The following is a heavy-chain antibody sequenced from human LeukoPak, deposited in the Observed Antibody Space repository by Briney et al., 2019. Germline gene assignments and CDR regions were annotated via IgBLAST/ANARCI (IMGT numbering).Heavy chain of an antibody. CDR1: GFTVSSNY. D-gene: IGHD2-21*02. CDR3: ARVVTAIANWFDP. J-gene: IGHJ5*02. Sequence: PGGSLRLSCAASGFTVSSNYMSWVRQAPGKGLEWVSVIYSGGSTYYADSVKGRFTISRDNSKNTLYLHMDSLRAEDTAVYYCARVVTAIANWFDPWGQGTLVTVSS. V-gene: IGHV3-53*01. CDR2: IYSGGST.